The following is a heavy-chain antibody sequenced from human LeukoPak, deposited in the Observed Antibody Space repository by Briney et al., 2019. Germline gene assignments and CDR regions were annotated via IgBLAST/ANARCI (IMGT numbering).Heavy chain of an antibody. CDR1: GFTVSSNY. Sequence: GGSLRLSCAASGFTVSSNYMNWVRQAPGKGLEWVSVIYGGGNIYYADSVKGRFTISRDNSKNTLYLQMSSLRAEGTAVYYCARGAGYNYPYYFDYWGQGTLVTVSS. CDR2: IYGGGNI. J-gene: IGHJ4*02. V-gene: IGHV3-53*01. CDR3: ARGAGYNYPYYFDY. D-gene: IGHD5-24*01.